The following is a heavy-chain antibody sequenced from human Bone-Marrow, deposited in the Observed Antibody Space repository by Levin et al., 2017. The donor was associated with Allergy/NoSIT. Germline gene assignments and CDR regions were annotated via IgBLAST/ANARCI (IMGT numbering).Heavy chain of an antibody. J-gene: IGHJ3*02. CDR3: ARVGLSLATIEVGAFDS. V-gene: IGHV3-21*01. CDR1: GFTFSSYS. CDR2: ISSSSSYI. Sequence: KPGGSLRLSCAASGFTFSSYSMNWVRQAPGKGLEWVSSISSSSSYIYYADSVKGRFTISRDNAKNSLYLQMNSLRAEDTAVYYCARVGLSLATIEVGAFDSWGQGTMVTVSS. D-gene: IGHD5-12*01.